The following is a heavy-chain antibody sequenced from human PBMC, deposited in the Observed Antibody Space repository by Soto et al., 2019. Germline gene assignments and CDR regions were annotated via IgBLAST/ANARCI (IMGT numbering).Heavy chain of an antibody. Sequence: QITLKESGPTLVKPTQTLTLTCTFSGFSLSTTRVGVGWIRQPPGKALEWLALIYWDNDKRYSPFLKSRLTSTKDTSKNQVVRTRTNIDPMDTATYFCAHTLVAGLGYYFDYWCQGTLVTVSS. D-gene: IGHD6-19*01. V-gene: IGHV2-5*02. CDR2: IYWDNDK. CDR3: AHTLVAGLGYYFDY. J-gene: IGHJ4*02. CDR1: GFSLSTTRVG.